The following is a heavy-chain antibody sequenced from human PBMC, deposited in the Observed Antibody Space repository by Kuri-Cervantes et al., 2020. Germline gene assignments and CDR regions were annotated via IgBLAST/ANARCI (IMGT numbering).Heavy chain of an antibody. CDR1: GGSFSGYY. Sequence: SQTLSLTCAVYGGSFSGYYWSWVRQPPGKGLEWLGEINHNGSTNYNPSLKSRVTISVDTSKNQFSLKLSSVTAADTAVYYCARGRDDAFDIWGQGKMVTVSS. V-gene: IGHV4-34*01. CDR2: INHNGST. J-gene: IGHJ3*02. CDR3: ARGRDDAFDI.